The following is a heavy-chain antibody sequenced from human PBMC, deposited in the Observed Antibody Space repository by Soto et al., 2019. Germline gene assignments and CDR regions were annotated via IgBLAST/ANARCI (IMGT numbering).Heavy chain of an antibody. CDR2: IYWDNDK. J-gene: IGHJ1*01. V-gene: IGHV2-5*02. CDR1: GFSLSTSGVA. CDR3: THRSSRYFHN. Sequence: QITLKESGPTLVKPTQTLTLTCTFSGFSLSTSGVAVGWIRQPPGKALEWLALIYWDNDKRYSPSLKSRLTIXMDTPQTQVVLIMTDLDPVDTATYYCTHRSSRYFHNWGQGTLVTISS.